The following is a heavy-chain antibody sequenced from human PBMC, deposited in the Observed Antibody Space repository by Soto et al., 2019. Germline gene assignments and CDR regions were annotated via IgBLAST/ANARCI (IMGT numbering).Heavy chain of an antibody. D-gene: IGHD3-16*01. CDR2: ISAYNGNT. V-gene: IGHV1-18*04. J-gene: IGHJ6*02. CDR1: GYTFTSYC. CDR3: ARDGMITFGGENLADYYYYGMDV. Sequence: GASVKVSCKASGYTFTSYCISWVLQAPGQGLEWMGWISAYNGNTNYAQKLQGRVTMTTDTSTSTAYMELRSLRSDDTAVYYCARDGMITFGGENLADYYYYGMDVWGQGTTVTVSS.